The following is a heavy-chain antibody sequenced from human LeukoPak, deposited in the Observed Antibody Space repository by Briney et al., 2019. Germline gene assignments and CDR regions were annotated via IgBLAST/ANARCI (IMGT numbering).Heavy chain of an antibody. D-gene: IGHD6-13*01. J-gene: IGHJ6*03. Sequence: ASVKVSCKASGYTFTTYGISWVRQAPGQGLEWMGWISAYNGHTKYAQKVQDRVTMTTDTSTSTAYMELRRLRSDDPAVYYCARAVDSSSWFRRLYYYYYMDVWGKGTTVTISS. CDR3: ARAVDSSSWFRRLYYYYYMDV. V-gene: IGHV1-18*01. CDR2: ISAYNGHT. CDR1: GYTFTTYG.